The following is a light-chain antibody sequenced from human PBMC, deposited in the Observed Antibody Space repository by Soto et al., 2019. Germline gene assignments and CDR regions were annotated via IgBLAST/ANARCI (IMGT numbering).Light chain of an antibody. J-gene: IGKJ5*01. CDR2: AAP. Sequence: DIQMTQSPSSLSASVGDRVTITCRASQSVQYYLSWYQQRPGEAPNLLIYAAPYLQSGVPSRFSGSGSGTDFALTISSLQPEDFANYYCQQSYDTPITFGQGTRLEIK. CDR1: QSVQYY. CDR3: QQSYDTPIT. V-gene: IGKV1-39*01.